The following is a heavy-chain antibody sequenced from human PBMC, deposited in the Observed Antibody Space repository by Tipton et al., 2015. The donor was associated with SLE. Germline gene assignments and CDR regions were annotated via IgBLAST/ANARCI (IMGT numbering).Heavy chain of an antibody. CDR2: IYYSGST. Sequence: TLSLTCAVYGGSFSGYYWSWIRQPPGKGLEWIGSIYYSGSTYYNPSLKSRVTISVDTSKNQFSLKLSSVTAADTAVYYCARGGGAFDIWGQGTMVTVSS. CDR3: ARGGGAFDI. CDR1: GGSFSGYY. J-gene: IGHJ3*02. V-gene: IGHV4-34*01.